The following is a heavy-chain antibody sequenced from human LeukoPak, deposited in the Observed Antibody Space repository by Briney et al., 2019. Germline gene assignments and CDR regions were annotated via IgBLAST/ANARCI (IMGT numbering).Heavy chain of an antibody. Sequence: PSETLSLTCAVYGGSFSGYYWSWIRQPPGKGLEWIGEINHSGSTNYNPSLKSRVTISVDTSKNQFSLKLSSVTAADTAVYYCARRIAVAGRPPLRGWFDPWGQGTLVTVSS. J-gene: IGHJ5*02. CDR2: INHSGST. CDR1: GGSFSGYY. CDR3: ARRIAVAGRPPLRGWFDP. D-gene: IGHD6-19*01. V-gene: IGHV4-34*01.